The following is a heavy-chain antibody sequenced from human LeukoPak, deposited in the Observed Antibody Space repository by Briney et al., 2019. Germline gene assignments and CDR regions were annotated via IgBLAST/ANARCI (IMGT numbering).Heavy chain of an antibody. CDR2: ISSSSSTI. D-gene: IGHD2-2*01. Sequence: HPGGSLRLSCAASGFTFSSYWMHWVRQAPGKGLEWVSYISSSSSTIYYADSVKGRFTISRDNAKNSLYLQMNSLRAEDTAVYYCARNPAPYYMDVWGKGTTVTVSS. J-gene: IGHJ6*03. CDR1: GFTFSSYW. CDR3: ARNPAPYYMDV. V-gene: IGHV3-48*01.